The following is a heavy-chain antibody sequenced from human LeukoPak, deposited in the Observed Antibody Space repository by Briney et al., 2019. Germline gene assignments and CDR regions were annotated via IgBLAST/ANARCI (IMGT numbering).Heavy chain of an antibody. CDR3: ARERGIAANNWFDP. D-gene: IGHD6-13*01. Sequence: PSETLSLTCTVSGGSISSGDYYWNWIRQPPGKGPEWIGYIYYSGSTYYNPSLKSRLTISVDTSKNQFSLKLSSVTAADTAVYYCARERGIAANNWFDPWGQGTLVTVSS. CDR2: IYYSGST. V-gene: IGHV4-30-4*01. CDR1: GGSISSGDYY. J-gene: IGHJ5*02.